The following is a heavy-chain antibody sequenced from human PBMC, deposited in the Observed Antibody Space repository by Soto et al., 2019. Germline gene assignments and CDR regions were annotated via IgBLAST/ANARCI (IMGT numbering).Heavy chain of an antibody. CDR2: IYYSGST. V-gene: IGHV4-59*01. J-gene: IGHJ5*02. CDR1: GGSISSYY. Sequence: PSETLSLTCTVSGGSISSYYWSWIRQPPGKGLEWIGYIYYSGSTNYNPSLKSRVTISVDTSKNQFSLKLSSVTAADTAVYYCARALRPLGDFWSGYGVSWFDPWGQGTLVTVSS. CDR3: ARALRPLGDFWSGYGVSWFDP. D-gene: IGHD3-3*01.